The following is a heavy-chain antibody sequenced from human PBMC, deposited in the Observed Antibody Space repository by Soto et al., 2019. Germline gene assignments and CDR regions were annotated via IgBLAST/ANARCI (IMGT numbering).Heavy chain of an antibody. CDR1: GFTFSSYG. CDR2: ISHDGSNK. J-gene: IGHJ4*02. V-gene: IGHV3-30*18. CDR3: AKDRWSAYSRGRGYFDY. D-gene: IGHD6-19*01. Sequence: QVQLVESGGGVVQPGRSLRLSCAASGFTFSSYGMHWVRQAPGRGLEWVVVISHDGSNKYYADSVKGRFTISRDNSTSTLYLQMHSLRAEDTAVYYCAKDRWSAYSRGRGYFDYWGQGNLGTVFS.